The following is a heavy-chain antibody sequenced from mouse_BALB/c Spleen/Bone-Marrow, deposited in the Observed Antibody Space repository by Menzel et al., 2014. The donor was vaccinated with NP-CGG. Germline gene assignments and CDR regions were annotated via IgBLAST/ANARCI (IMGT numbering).Heavy chain of an antibody. CDR3: ARYRLGTYFDY. J-gene: IGHJ2*01. CDR2: IDPANGNT. Sequence: EVQLVESGAELVKPGASVKLSCTASGFNIKDTYMHWVKQRPEQGLEWIGRIDPANGNTKYDPKFQGKATITADTSSNTAYLQLSSLTSEDTAVYYCARYRLGTYFDYWGQGTTPTVSS. V-gene: IGHV14-3*02. D-gene: IGHD2-14*01. CDR1: GFNIKDTY.